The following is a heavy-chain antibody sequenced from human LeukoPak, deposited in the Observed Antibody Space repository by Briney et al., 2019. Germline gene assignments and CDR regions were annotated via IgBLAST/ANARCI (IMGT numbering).Heavy chain of an antibody. D-gene: IGHD2-15*01. V-gene: IGHV1-2*02. CDR3: ARDYGYPVVVAQYYFDY. J-gene: IGHJ4*02. CDR1: GYTFTGYY. CDR2: INLNSGGT. Sequence: ASVKVSCKASGYTFTGYYMHWVRQAPGQELEWMGWINLNSGGTNYAQKFQGRVTMTRDTSISTAYMELSRLRSDDTAVYYCARDYGYPVVVAQYYFDYWGQGTLVTVSS.